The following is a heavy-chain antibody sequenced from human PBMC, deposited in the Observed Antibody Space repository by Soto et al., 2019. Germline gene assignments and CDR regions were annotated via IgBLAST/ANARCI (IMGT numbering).Heavy chain of an antibody. CDR3: ARVVPAAKRNWGGYYYYMDV. D-gene: IGHD2-2*01. CDR1: GFTFSDYY. Sequence: GGSLRLSCAASGFTFSDYYMSWIRQAPGKGLEWVSYISSSGSTIYYADSVKGRFTISRDNAKNSLYLQMNSLRAEDTAVYYCARVVPAAKRNWGGYYYYMDVWGKGTTVTVSS. CDR2: ISSSGSTI. J-gene: IGHJ6*03. V-gene: IGHV3-11*01.